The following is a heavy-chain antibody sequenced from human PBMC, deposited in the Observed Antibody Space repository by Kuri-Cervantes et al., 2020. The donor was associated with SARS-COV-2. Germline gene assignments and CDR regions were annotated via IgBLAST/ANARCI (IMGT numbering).Heavy chain of an antibody. CDR3: ASEGYFGVVTYAFEI. Sequence: ASVKVSCKVSGYFLAESSIHWVRQAPGRGLEWMGRFDPDDAETNYAQDFRGRVTMTEDTSTDTAYMELRSLRSEDTAVYYCASEGYFGVVTYAFEIRGQGTVVTVSS. J-gene: IGHJ3*02. V-gene: IGHV1-24*01. CDR1: GYFLAESS. D-gene: IGHD3-3*01. CDR2: FDPDDAET.